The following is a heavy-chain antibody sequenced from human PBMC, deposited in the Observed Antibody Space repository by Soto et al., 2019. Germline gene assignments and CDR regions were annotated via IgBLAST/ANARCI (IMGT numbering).Heavy chain of an antibody. J-gene: IGHJ4*02. CDR3: ARDLSGGDSYYFDY. CDR1: GGSISSSNW. D-gene: IGHD2-21*02. CDR2: IYHSGST. Sequence: SETLSLTCAVSGGSISSSNWWSWVRQPPGKGLEWIGEIYHSGSTNYNPSIKSRVTISVDKSKNQFSLKLSSVTAADTAVYYCARDLSGGDSYYFDYWGQGTLVTVSS. V-gene: IGHV4-4*02.